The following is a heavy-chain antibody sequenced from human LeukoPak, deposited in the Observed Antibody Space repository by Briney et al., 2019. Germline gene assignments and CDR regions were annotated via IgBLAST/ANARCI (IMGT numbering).Heavy chain of an antibody. Sequence: ASVKVSCKASGYTFTSYDINWVRQATGQGLEWMGWMNPNRGNTGYAQKFQGRVTMTRNTSITTAYMELSSLRSEDTAVYYCARTRLITIFGVVTAKYMDLWGKGTTVTVSS. J-gene: IGHJ6*03. CDR2: MNPNRGNT. CDR3: ARTRLITIFGVVTAKYMDL. CDR1: GYTFTSYD. V-gene: IGHV1-8*01. D-gene: IGHD3-3*01.